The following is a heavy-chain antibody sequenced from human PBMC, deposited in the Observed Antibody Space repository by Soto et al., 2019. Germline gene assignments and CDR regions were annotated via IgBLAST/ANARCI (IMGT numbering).Heavy chain of an antibody. J-gene: IGHJ4*02. D-gene: IGHD5-18*01. V-gene: IGHV1-69*12. CDR3: ARTDGAGLGYSYGDFDY. Sequence: QVQLVQSGAEVKKPGSSVKVSCQASVGTFSSYAISWVRQAPGQGLEWMGGFIPICGTAHYGQKLHGRVTITADESTSTAYLKLSSLRTEDTAVYHCARTDGAGLGYSYGDFDYWGQGTLVTVPS. CDR2: FIPICGTA. CDR1: VGTFSSYA.